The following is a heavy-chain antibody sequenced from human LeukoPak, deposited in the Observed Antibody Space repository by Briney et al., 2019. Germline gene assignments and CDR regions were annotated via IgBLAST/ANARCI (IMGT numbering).Heavy chain of an antibody. J-gene: IGHJ5*02. CDR1: GFTFSSYA. Sequence: TGGSLRLSCAASGFTFSSYAMSWVRQAPGKGLEWVSAISGSGGSTYYADSVKGRFTISRDNSKNTLYLQMNSLRAEDTAVYYCAKDSDGDYDSSGYSNWFDHWGQGTLVTVSS. CDR2: ISGSGGST. V-gene: IGHV3-23*01. CDR3: AKDSDGDYDSSGYSNWFDH. D-gene: IGHD3-22*01.